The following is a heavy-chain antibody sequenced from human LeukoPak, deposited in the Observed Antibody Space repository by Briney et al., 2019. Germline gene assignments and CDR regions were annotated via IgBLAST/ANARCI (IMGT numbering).Heavy chain of an antibody. J-gene: IGHJ2*01. CDR1: GFTFSSYA. CDR2: ITSSGGTT. V-gene: IGHV3-23*01. D-gene: IGHD4-23*01. Sequence: GGSLRLSCAASGFTFSSYAMSWVRQAPRKGLEWVSTITSSGGTTYYADSVKGRFTISRDNSKNTLYLQMNSLRAEDTAVYYCAKDYTVVTPGWYFDLWGRGTLVTVSS. CDR3: AKDYTVVTPGWYFDL.